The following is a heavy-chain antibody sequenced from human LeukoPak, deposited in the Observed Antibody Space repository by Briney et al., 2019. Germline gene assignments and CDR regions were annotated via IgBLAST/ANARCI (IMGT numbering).Heavy chain of an antibody. D-gene: IGHD3-10*01. CDR3: ASQAYYSGSGSWIGFDY. CDR1: GGPISGYY. V-gene: IGHV4-4*09. CDR2: IHTSGNN. J-gene: IGHJ4*02. Sequence: SETLSLTCAVSGGPISGYYGNWIRQPPGKGLEWVGYIHTSGNNNYNPSLKSRVTTSLDASKHQSAQKLSSATAADTAAYYCASQAYYSGSGSWIGFDYWGQGTLVTVSS.